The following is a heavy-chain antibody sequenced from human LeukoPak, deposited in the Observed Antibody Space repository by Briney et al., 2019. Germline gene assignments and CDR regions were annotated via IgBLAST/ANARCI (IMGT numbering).Heavy chain of an antibody. CDR2: IYGSGSA. Sequence: GGSLRLSCAASGFTASNNYINWVRQAPGKGLEWVSLIYGSGSADYADSVKGRFTISRDNSMNTVYLQMNSLRAEDTAVYYCARINFGDDYWGQGTLVTVSS. J-gene: IGHJ4*02. V-gene: IGHV3-66*01. D-gene: IGHD4-17*01. CDR3: ARINFGDDY. CDR1: GFTASNNY.